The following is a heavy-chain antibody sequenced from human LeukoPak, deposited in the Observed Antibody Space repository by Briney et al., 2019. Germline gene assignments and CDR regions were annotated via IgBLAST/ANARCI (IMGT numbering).Heavy chain of an antibody. D-gene: IGHD6-6*01. CDR3: AKIKYQGNDAFDI. J-gene: IGHJ3*02. CDR2: IRYDGSNK. Sequence: GGSLRLSCAASGFTFSSYGMHWVRQAPGKGLEWVAFIRYDGSNKYYADSVKGRFTISRDNSKNTLYLQMNSLRAEDTAVYYCAKIKYQGNDAFDIWGQGTMVTVSS. CDR1: GFTFSSYG. V-gene: IGHV3-30*02.